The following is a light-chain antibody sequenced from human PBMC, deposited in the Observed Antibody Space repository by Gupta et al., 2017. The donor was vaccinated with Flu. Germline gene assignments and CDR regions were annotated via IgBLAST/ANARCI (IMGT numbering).Light chain of an antibody. Sequence: IVMTQSPLSLPVTPGEPASISCRSSQSLLHSNGYNYLDWYLQKPGQSPQLLIYLGSNRASGVPDRFSGSGEGTDFTLKISRGEAEDVGVYYCMQALQNPPGYTFGQGTKLEIK. CDR3: MQALQNPPGYT. CDR1: QSLLHSNGYNY. V-gene: IGKV2-28*01. J-gene: IGKJ2*01. CDR2: LGS.